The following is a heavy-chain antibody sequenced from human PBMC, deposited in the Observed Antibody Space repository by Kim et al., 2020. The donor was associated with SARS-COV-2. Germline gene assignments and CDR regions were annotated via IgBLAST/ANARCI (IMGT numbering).Heavy chain of an antibody. CDR3: ARQWSGFDF. D-gene: IGHD3-3*01. CDR2: ISYSGTA. Sequence: SETLSLTCNVSGAPISSYYWTWIHQPPGKGLEWIGFISYSGTANYNPSLKSRVTISLDTSKNQFSLKLTSMTAADTAVYYCARQWSGFDFWGRGTLVTVSS. J-gene: IGHJ4*02. V-gene: IGHV4-59*01. CDR1: GAPISSYY.